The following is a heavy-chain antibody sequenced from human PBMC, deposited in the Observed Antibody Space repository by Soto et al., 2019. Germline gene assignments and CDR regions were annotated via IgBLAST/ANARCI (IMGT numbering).Heavy chain of an antibody. CDR1: GYTFTSYG. CDR2: ISAYNGNT. CDR3: ARDPIAGAGTYHYGMDV. D-gene: IGHD6-19*01. Sequence: ASVKVSCKASGYTFTSYGISWVRQAPGQGLEWMGWISAYNGNTNYAQKLQGRVTMTTDTSTSTAYMELRSLRSDDTAVYYCARDPIAGAGTYHYGMDVWGQGNTVTVSS. J-gene: IGHJ6*02. V-gene: IGHV1-18*04.